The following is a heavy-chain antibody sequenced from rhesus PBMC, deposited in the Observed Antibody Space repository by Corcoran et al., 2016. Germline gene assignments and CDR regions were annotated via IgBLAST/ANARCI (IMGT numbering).Heavy chain of an antibody. CDR2: IDGNSAST. D-gene: IGHD4-23*01. J-gene: IGHJ5-1*01. V-gene: IGHV4-73*01. CDR3: ARETYWTVTNNRFDV. CDR1: GGSISGYY. Sequence: QVKLQQWGEGLVKPSEILSLTCAVYGGSISGYYWSWIRQPPGKGLEWIGNIDGNSASTNSNPSLKNRVTISKDTSKNQFSLKLSSVTAADTAVYYCARETYWTVTNNRFDVWGPGVLVTVSS.